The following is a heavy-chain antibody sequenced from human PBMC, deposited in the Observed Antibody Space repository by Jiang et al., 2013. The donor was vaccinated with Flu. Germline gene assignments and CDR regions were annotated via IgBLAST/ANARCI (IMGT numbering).Heavy chain of an antibody. V-gene: IGHV1-46*02. CDR2: INPSGGST. J-gene: IGHJ4*02. CDR3: ARGGENIVGALYYFDY. Sequence: VSCMASGYTFNSYYIHWVRQAPGQGLEWMGIINPSGGSTSYAQKFQGRVTMTRDTSTSTVYMELSSLRSEDTAVYYCARGGENIVGALYYFDYWGQGTLVTVSS. CDR1: GYTFNSYY. D-gene: IGHD1-26*01.